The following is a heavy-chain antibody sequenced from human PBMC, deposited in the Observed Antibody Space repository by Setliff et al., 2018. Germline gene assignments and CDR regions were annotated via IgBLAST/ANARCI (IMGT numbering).Heavy chain of an antibody. V-gene: IGHV3-7*03. CDR1: GFTFNNYW. CDR3: VPQGPGYGNGWWTNWFDP. Sequence: SGGSLRLSCEAFGFTFNNYWMSWVRQAPGKGLEWVANIMQDGGAQYYLDSVKGRFTVSRDNSNNTLYLQMNSLRADDTAVYYCVPQGPGYGNGWWTNWFDPWGQGTLVTVSS. J-gene: IGHJ5*02. D-gene: IGHD6-19*01. CDR2: IMQDGGAQ.